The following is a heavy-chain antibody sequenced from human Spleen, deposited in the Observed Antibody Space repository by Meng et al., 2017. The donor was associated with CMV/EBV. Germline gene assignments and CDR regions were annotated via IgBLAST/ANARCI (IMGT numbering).Heavy chain of an antibody. CDR3: ARIGYSSSLFDY. CDR2: IYYSGST. D-gene: IGHD6-6*01. J-gene: IGHJ4*02. V-gene: IGHV4-59*08. Sequence: SQTLSLTCGVSGGSFSGYYWTWIRQPPGKGLEWIGYIYYSGSTNYNPSLKSRVIISVDMSKNQFSLKLNSVTAADTAVYYCARIGYSSSLFDYWGQGTLVTVSS. CDR1: GGSFSGYY.